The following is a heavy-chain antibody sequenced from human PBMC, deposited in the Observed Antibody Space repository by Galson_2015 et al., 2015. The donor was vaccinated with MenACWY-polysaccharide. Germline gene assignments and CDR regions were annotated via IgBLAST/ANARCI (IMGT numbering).Heavy chain of an antibody. CDR1: GYTFTNYD. CDR3: ARTYGDFDY. Sequence: SVKVSCKASGYTFTNYDINWVRQATGQGHEWMGWINPKSGYSGYAQRFHGRVTLTKDTSISTAYLELSGLRSEDTAVYYCARTYGDFDYWGQGTLVTVSS. V-gene: IGHV1-8*01. J-gene: IGHJ4*02. D-gene: IGHD4-17*01. CDR2: INPKSGYS.